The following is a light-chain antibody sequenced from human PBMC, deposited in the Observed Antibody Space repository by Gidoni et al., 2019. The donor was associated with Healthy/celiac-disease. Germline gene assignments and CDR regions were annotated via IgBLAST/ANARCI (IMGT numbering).Light chain of an antibody. CDR1: SSDVGGYNY. Sequence: QSALTQPRSVSGSPGQPVTISCTGTSSDVGGYNYVSWYQQHPGKAPKLMIYDVSKRPSGVPDRFSGSKSGNTASLTISGLQAEDEADYYCCSYAGSYTSWVFGGGTKLTVL. CDR2: DVS. CDR3: CSYAGSYTSWV. J-gene: IGLJ3*02. V-gene: IGLV2-11*01.